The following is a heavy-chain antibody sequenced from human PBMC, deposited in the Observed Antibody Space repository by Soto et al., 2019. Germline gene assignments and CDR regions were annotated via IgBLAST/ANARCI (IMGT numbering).Heavy chain of an antibody. CDR1: GYSFTNYG. CDR3: ARDRGVAPPVAGNTHYYYYMDV. J-gene: IGHJ6*03. D-gene: IGHD6-19*01. Sequence: QDQLVQSGVEVKKPGASVKVSCKASGYSFTNYGITWVRQAPGQGFAWMEWFSGYNGNTNYAQKFQGRVTMTTDASTSTAYLELRSLRSDDTAVYYCARDRGVAPPVAGNTHYYYYMDVWGKGTTVTVSS. V-gene: IGHV1-18*01. CDR2: FSGYNGNT.